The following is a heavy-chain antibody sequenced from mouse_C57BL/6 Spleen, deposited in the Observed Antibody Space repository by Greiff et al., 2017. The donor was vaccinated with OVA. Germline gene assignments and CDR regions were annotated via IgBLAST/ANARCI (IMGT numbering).Heavy chain of an antibody. Sequence: QVQLQQPGAELVKPGASVKLSCKASGYTFTSYWMQWVKQRPGQGLEWIGEIDPSDSYTNYNQKFKGKATLTVDTSSSTAYMQLSSLTSEDSAVYYCAIYYYGSSYFDYWGQGTTLTVSS. D-gene: IGHD1-1*01. CDR2: IDPSDSYT. CDR3: AIYYYGSSYFDY. J-gene: IGHJ2*01. CDR1: GYTFTSYW. V-gene: IGHV1-50*01.